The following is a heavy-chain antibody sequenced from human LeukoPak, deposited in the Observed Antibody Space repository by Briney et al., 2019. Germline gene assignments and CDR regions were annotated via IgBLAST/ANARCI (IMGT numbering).Heavy chain of an antibody. V-gene: IGHV4-38-2*02. CDR2: IYHSGSS. Sequence: KTSETLSLTCTISGYSISSGYYWGWIRQPPGKGLEWIVSIYHSGSSYYNPSLKSRVTISVDTSKNQFSLKLSSVTAADTAVYYCAKSSGSLFDPWGQGTLVTVSS. D-gene: IGHD3-10*01. J-gene: IGHJ5*02. CDR1: GYSISSGYY. CDR3: AKSSGSLFDP.